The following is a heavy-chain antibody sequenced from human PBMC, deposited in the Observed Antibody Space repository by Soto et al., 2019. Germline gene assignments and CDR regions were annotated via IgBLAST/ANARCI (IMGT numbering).Heavy chain of an antibody. CDR2: IVSDGSEK. J-gene: IGHJ3*01. D-gene: IGHD3-3*02. CDR3: ARDDAFQTENGFNL. CDR1: GFTLSKYG. V-gene: IGHV3-33*01. Sequence: SLRLSCAASGFTLSKYGFQWVRQAQGEVLEWVAVIVSDGSEKFHVDSVEGRFTISRDKSKETLFLQMNSLRAEYRAVYYCARDDAFQTENGFNLWAQGTMVTVSS.